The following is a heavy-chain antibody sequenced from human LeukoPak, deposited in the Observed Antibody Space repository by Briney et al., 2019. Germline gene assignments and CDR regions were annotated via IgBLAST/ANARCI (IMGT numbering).Heavy chain of an antibody. J-gene: IGHJ4*02. CDR3: ARDSGSSGWDPTSFLDY. D-gene: IGHD6-19*01. Sequence: ASVKVSFKASGYTFTGYHIHWVRQAPGQGLEWMGWINPNSGGANSAQKFLGRVSMTRDTSISTVYMDLTSLRSDDTAVCYCARDSGSSGWDPTSFLDYWGRGTVVTVSS. CDR2: INPNSGGA. V-gene: IGHV1-2*02. CDR1: GYTFTGYH.